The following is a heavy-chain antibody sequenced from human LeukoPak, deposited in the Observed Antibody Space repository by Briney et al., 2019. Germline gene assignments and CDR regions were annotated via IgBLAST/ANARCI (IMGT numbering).Heavy chain of an antibody. CDR1: GGSISSSSYY. J-gene: IGHJ6*03. CDR2: IYYSGST. D-gene: IGHD3-16*01. CDR3: ARFSDGGSGYYYYMDV. Sequence: PSETLSLTCSVSGGSISSSSYYWGWIRQPPGTGLEWIGSIYYSGSTYYNPSLKSRVTISVDTSKNQFSLKLSSVTAADTAVYYCARFSDGGSGYYYYMDVWGKGTTVTVSS. V-gene: IGHV4-39*07.